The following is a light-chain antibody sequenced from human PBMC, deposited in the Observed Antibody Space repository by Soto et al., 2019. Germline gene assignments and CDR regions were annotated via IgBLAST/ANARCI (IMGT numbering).Light chain of an antibody. J-gene: IGKJ3*01. V-gene: IGKV3-15*01. CDR3: HQYNNWPLT. CDR1: QSVGSH. Sequence: EIVMTQSPATLSVSPGERATLSCRASQSVGSHLAWYQQKPGQAPRLLIYYTSNRATGIPARFSGSGSGTEFTLTISSLQSEDFAVYYCHQYNNWPLTFGPGTKVDIK. CDR2: YTS.